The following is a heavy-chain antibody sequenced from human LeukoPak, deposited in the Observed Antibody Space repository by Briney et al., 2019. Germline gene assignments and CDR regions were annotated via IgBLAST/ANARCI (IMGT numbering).Heavy chain of an antibody. D-gene: IGHD7-27*01. CDR3: ARQADWGFDY. CDR1: GYSFTSYW. V-gene: IGHV5-51*01. J-gene: IGHJ4*02. Sequence: RGESLKISCKGSGYSFTSYWIGWVRQMPGKGLEWMGIIYPGDSDTRYSPSLQGQVTTSADKSVSTAYLQWSSLKASDTAMYYCARQADWGFDYWGQGTLVTVSS. CDR2: IYPGDSDT.